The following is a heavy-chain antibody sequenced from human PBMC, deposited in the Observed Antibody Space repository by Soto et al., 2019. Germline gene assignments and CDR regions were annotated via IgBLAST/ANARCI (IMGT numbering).Heavy chain of an antibody. CDR2: INAGNGNT. V-gene: IGHV1-3*05. D-gene: IGHD2-21*02. CDR3: ARIIVVVTALDY. Sequence: QVQLVQSGAEEKKPGASVKVSCKASGYTFTTYAMHWVRQAPGQRLEWMGWINAGNGNTKYSQKFQGTVTITRDTSASTAYMELSSVRSEDTAVYYCARIIVVVTALDYWGQGTLVTVSS. J-gene: IGHJ4*02. CDR1: GYTFTTYA.